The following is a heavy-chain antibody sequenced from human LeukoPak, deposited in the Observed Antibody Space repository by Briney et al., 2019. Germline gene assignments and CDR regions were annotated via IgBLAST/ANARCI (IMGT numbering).Heavy chain of an antibody. CDR2: ISYDGSNK. D-gene: IGHD2-21*02. J-gene: IGHJ6*02. CDR3: ARDLCGGDCYYYYGMDV. V-gene: IGHV3-30-3*01. CDR1: GFTFSSYA. Sequence: GGSLRLSCAASGFTFSSYAMHWVRQAPGKGLEWVAVISYDGSNKYYADSVKGRVTISRDNSKNTLYLQMNSLRAEDTAVYYCARDLCGGDCYYYYGMDVWGQGTTVTVSS.